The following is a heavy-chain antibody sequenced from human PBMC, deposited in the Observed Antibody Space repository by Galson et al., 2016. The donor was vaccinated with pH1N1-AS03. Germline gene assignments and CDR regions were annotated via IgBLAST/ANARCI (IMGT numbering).Heavy chain of an antibody. J-gene: IGHJ3*01. CDR2: ISWNSGKL. Sequence: SLRLSCAASGFTFEDHAMHWVRQIPGRGLEWVSHISWNSGKLGYAPSVNGRFTISRDNAKNSVYLQMNRLRLEDTALYYCARERLGSGDNAPFDLWGQGTGVTVS. V-gene: IGHV3-9*01. CDR3: ARERLGSGDNAPFDL. D-gene: IGHD1-26*01. CDR1: GFTFEDHA.